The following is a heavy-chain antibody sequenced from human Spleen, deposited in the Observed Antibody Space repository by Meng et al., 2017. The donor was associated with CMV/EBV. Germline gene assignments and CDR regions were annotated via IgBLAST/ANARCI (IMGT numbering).Heavy chain of an antibody. CDR3: ARNGQKTGTPSNY. CDR1: GFTFSSYG. V-gene: IGHV3-21*01. Sequence: LSLTCAASGFTFSSYGMNWVRQAPGKGLEWVSSISPGGNYVYYADSVKGRFTISRDNAKNSLYLQMNSLRAEDTAVYYCARNGQKTGTPSNYWGQGTLVTVSS. D-gene: IGHD1-1*01. J-gene: IGHJ4*02. CDR2: ISPGGNYV.